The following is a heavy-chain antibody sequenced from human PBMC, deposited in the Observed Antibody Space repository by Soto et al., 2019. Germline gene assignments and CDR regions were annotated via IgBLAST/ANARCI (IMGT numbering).Heavy chain of an antibody. D-gene: IGHD5-12*01. J-gene: IGHJ4*02. V-gene: IGHV1-69*13. CDR2: IIPIFGTA. CDR1: GGTFSSYA. CDR3: ARDRDGYGNRDY. Sequence: GASVKVSCKASGGTFSSYAISWVRQAPGQGLEWMGGIIPIFGTANYAQKFQGRVTITADESTSTAYMELSSLRSEDTAVYYCARDRDGYGNRDYWGQGTLVTVYS.